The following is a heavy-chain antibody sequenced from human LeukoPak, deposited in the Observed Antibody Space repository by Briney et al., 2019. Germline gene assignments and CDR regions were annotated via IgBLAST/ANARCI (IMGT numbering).Heavy chain of an antibody. Sequence: ASVKVSCKASGYTFTSYGISWVRQAPGQGLEGMGGISAYNGNTNYAQKLQGRVTMTTDTSTSTAYMELRSLRSDDTAVYYCARGRYYYGSGSYHDYWGQGTLVTVSS. J-gene: IGHJ4*02. CDR1: GYTFTSYG. CDR2: ISAYNGNT. D-gene: IGHD3-10*01. V-gene: IGHV1-18*04. CDR3: ARGRYYYGSGSYHDY.